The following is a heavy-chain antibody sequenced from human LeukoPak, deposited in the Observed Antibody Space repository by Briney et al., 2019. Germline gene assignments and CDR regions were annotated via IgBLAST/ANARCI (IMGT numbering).Heavy chain of an antibody. V-gene: IGHV3-33*08. CDR3: ARSSYYYDSSGYYGVSYFDY. CDR2: ISYDGSNK. Sequence: GGSLRLSCAASGFTFSSYGMHWVRQAPGKGLEWVAVISYDGSNKYYADSVKGRFTISRDNSKNTLYLQMNSLRAEDTAVYYCARSSYYYDSSGYYGVSYFDYWGQGTLVTVSS. J-gene: IGHJ4*02. CDR1: GFTFSSYG. D-gene: IGHD3-22*01.